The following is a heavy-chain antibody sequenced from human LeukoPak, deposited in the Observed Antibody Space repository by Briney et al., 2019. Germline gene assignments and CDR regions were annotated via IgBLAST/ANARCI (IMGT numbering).Heavy chain of an antibody. V-gene: IGHV3-11*01. CDR2: ISSSGSTI. J-gene: IGHJ4*02. D-gene: IGHD3-22*01. CDR3: ARESAPYYYDSSGYYFSY. CDR1: GFTFSDYY. Sequence: GGSLRLSCAASGFTFSDYYMSWLRQAPGKGLEWVSYISSSGSTIYYADSVKGRFTISRDNAENSLYLQMNSLRAEDTAVYYCARESAPYYYDSSGYYFSYWGQGTLVTVSS.